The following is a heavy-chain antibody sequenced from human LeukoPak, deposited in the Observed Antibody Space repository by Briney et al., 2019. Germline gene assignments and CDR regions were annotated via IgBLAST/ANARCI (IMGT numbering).Heavy chain of an antibody. CDR1: GGSTSSGGYY. CDR3: ARERFRVVVPAAKDYYYYMDV. J-gene: IGHJ6*03. CDR2: IYHDGST. D-gene: IGHD2-2*01. Sequence: PSETLSLTCTVSGGSTSSGGYYWSWIRQPPGKGPEWIGYIYHDGSTYYNPSLKSPVTISVDRSKNQFSLKLSSVTAADTAVYYCARERFRVVVPAAKDYYYYMDVWGKGTTVTVSS. V-gene: IGHV4-30-2*01.